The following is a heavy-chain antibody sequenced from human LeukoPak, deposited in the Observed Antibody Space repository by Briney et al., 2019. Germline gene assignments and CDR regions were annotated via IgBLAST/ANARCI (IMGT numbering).Heavy chain of an antibody. CDR1: GFTFSSYS. Sequence: GGSLRLSCAASGFTFSSYSMIWVRQAPGKGLEWVSSISSSSSYIYYADSVKGRFTISRDNAKNSLYLQMNSLRAEDTAVYYCARARRDGLDYWGQGTLVTVSS. CDR3: ARARRDGLDY. V-gene: IGHV3-21*01. CDR2: ISSSSSYI. J-gene: IGHJ4*02. D-gene: IGHD5-24*01.